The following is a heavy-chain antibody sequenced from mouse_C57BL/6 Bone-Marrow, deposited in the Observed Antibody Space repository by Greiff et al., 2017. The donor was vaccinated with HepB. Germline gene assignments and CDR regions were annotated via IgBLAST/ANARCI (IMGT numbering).Heavy chain of an antibody. CDR3: ARGRYGSPYWYFDV. J-gene: IGHJ1*03. CDR1: GYSITSGYY. V-gene: IGHV3-6*01. CDR2: ISYDGSN. D-gene: IGHD1-1*01. Sequence: VQLKESGPGLVKPSQSLSLTCSVTGYSITSGYYWNWIRQFPGNKLEWMGYISYDGSNNYNPSLKNRISITRDTSKNQFFLKLNSVTTEDTATYYCARGRYGSPYWYFDVWGTGTTVTVSS.